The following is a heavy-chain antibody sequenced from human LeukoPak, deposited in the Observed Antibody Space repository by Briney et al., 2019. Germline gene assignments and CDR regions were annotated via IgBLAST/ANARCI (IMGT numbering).Heavy chain of an antibody. V-gene: IGHV3-33*06. D-gene: IGHD2-15*01. CDR2: IWYDGSKK. CDR1: GFTFDGYG. J-gene: IGHJ4*02. Sequence: GRSLRLSCAASGFTFDGYGMHWVRQAPGKGLEWVAVIWYDGSKKYYADSVKGRFTISGDNSKNTVYLQMDSLRAEDTAVYYCAKDESGTFDYWGQGTPVTVSS. CDR3: AKDESGTFDY.